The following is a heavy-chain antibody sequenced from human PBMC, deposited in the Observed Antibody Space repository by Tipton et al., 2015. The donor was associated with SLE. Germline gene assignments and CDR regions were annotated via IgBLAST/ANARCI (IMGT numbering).Heavy chain of an antibody. V-gene: IGHV3-7*01. Sequence: SLRLSCAASGFTFSSYWMSWVRQAPGKGLEWVANIKQDGSEKYYVDSVKGRFTISRDNAKNSLYLQMNSLRAEDTAVYYCARECGSIAARRPLGYWGQGTLVTVSS. CDR2: IKQDGSEK. J-gene: IGHJ4*02. D-gene: IGHD6-6*01. CDR1: GFTFSSYW. CDR3: ARECGSIAARRPLGY.